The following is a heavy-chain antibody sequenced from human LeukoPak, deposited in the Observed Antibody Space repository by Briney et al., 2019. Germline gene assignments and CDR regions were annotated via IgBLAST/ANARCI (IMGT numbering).Heavy chain of an antibody. CDR1: RGTFSSYA. CDR2: ISAYNGNT. CDR3: ARWAGVVIINGWLDP. J-gene: IGHJ5*02. V-gene: IGHV1-18*01. D-gene: IGHD3-3*01. Sequence: ASVKVSCKASRGTFSSYAISWVRQAPGQGLEWMGWISAYNGNTNYAQKLQGRVTMTTDTSTSTAYMELRSLRSDDTAVYYCARWAGVVIINGWLDPWGQGTLVTVSS.